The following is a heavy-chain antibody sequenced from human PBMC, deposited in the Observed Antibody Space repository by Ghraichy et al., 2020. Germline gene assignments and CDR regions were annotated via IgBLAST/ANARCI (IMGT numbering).Heavy chain of an antibody. D-gene: IGHD3-22*01. J-gene: IGHJ5*02. Sequence: VGSLRLSCGASGFTFSSHSMNWVRQAPGKGLEWVSYISGSSSIISYADSVKGRFTISRDNAKNSLYLQMNSLRAEDTAVYYCARGPIAPYYYDSSGYENWFDPWGQGTLVTVSS. V-gene: IGHV3-48*01. CDR1: GFTFSSHS. CDR2: ISGSSSII. CDR3: ARGPIAPYYYDSSGYENWFDP.